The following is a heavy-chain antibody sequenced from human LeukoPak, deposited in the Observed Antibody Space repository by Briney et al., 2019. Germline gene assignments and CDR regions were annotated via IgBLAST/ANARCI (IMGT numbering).Heavy chain of an antibody. CDR3: AGGSGWIHDY. D-gene: IGHD6-19*01. V-gene: IGHV3-11*04. J-gene: IGHJ4*02. Sequence: PGGSLRLSCVVSGFTFSDYYMSWIRQAPGKGLEWLSYISTRGSTIYYADSVKGRFTISRDNAKNSLYLQMNSLRAEDTAVYFCAGGSGWIHDYWGQGTLVTVSS. CDR1: GFTFSDYY. CDR2: ISTRGSTI.